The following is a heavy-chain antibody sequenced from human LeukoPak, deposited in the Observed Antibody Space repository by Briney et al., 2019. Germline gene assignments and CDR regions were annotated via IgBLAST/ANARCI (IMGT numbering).Heavy chain of an antibody. CDR3: ARTRKRTIGAIDY. J-gene: IGHJ4*02. CDR1: GYSFTSYW. D-gene: IGHD1-26*01. CDR2: IYPGDSDT. Sequence: GESLKISCKGSGYSFTSYWIGWVRQMPGKGLEWMGIIYPGDSDTRYSPSFQGQVTILADKSISTAYLQWSSLKASDTAMYYCARTRKRTIGAIDYWGQGTLVTVSS. V-gene: IGHV5-51*01.